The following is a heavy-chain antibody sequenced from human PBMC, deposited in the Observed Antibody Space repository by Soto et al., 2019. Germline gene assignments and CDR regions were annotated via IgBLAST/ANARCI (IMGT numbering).Heavy chain of an antibody. D-gene: IGHD4-17*01. V-gene: IGHV1-18*04. Sequence: QVHLVQSGTEVKQPGASVKVSCKASASTFTGYTINWVRQAPGQGLEWMGWISTFNGNTKYAGNFEGRVAMTTNTSTAAAYRELTSLTFDDTAVYFCARRTVTSGRWFGPWGQGTLVSVSS. J-gene: IGHJ5*02. CDR2: ISTFNGNT. CDR3: ARRTVTSGRWFGP. CDR1: ASTFTGYT.